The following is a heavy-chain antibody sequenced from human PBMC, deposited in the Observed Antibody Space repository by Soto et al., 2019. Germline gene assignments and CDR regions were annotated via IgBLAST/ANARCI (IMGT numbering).Heavy chain of an antibody. CDR3: ARQTRRMFLGLYYFDY. J-gene: IGHJ4*01. D-gene: IGHD3-10*02. Sequence: QLQLQESGPGLVRPSETLSLTCTVSGGSISSSSYYWGWIRQPPGKGLEWIGSIYYSGSTYYNPSLKSRVTISVDTSKNQFSLKLSSVTAAVTAVYYCARQTRRMFLGLYYFDYWGQEPWSPSPQ. V-gene: IGHV4-39*01. CDR2: IYYSGST. CDR1: GGSISSSSYY.